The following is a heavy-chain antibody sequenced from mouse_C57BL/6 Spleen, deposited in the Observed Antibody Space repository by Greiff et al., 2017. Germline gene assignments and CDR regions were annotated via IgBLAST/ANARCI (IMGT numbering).Heavy chain of an antibody. J-gene: IGHJ3*01. D-gene: IGHD3-1*01. CDR2: IYPGDGDT. Sequence: QVQLQQSGPELVKPGASVKISCKASGYAFSSSWMNWVKQRPGKGLEWIGRIYPGDGDTNYNGKFKGKATLTADKSSSTAYMQLSSLTSEDSAVYFCARLTGGFAYWRQGTLVTVSA. CDR1: GYAFSSSW. V-gene: IGHV1-82*01. CDR3: ARLTGGFAY.